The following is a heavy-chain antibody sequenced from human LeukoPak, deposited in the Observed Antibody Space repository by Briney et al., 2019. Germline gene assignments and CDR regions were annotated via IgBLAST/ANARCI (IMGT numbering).Heavy chain of an antibody. CDR2: ISSSSYI. D-gene: IGHD5-12*01. CDR1: GLTFSSYG. V-gene: IGHV3-21*01. Sequence: AGGSLRLSCTASGLTFSSYGMHWVRQAPGKGLEWVSSISSSSYIYYADSVKGRFTISRDNAKNSLYLQMNSLRAEDTAVYYCARVSSGYDQTTDFDYWGQGTLVTVSS. J-gene: IGHJ4*02. CDR3: ARVSSGYDQTTDFDY.